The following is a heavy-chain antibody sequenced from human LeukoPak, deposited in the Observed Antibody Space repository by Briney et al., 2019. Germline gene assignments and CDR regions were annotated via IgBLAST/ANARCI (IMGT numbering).Heavy chain of an antibody. J-gene: IGHJ4*02. D-gene: IGHD4-17*01. CDR1: GFTFSSYW. CDR3: ARDLFDYGDLGYFDY. V-gene: IGHV3-7*04. CDR2: IKQDGSEK. Sequence: GGSLRLSCAASGFTFSSYWMSWVRQAPGKGLEWVANIKQDGSEKYYVDSVKGRFTISRDNAKNSLYLQMNSLRAEDTAVYYCARDLFDYGDLGYFDYWGQGTLVTVSS.